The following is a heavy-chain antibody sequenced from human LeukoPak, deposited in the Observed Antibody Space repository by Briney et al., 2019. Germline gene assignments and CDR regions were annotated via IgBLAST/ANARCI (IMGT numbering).Heavy chain of an antibody. CDR1: GFTFSSYA. J-gene: IGHJ6*02. V-gene: IGHV3-23*01. D-gene: IGHD1-20*01. Sequence: LPGGSLRLSCAASGFTFSSYAMSWVRQAPGKGLEWVSAISGSGGNTYYADSVKGRFTISRDNSKNTLYLQMNSLRAEDTAVYYCAKLTGTPGGYYYYGIDVWGQGTTVTVSS. CDR2: ISGSGGNT. CDR3: AKLTGTPGGYYYYGIDV.